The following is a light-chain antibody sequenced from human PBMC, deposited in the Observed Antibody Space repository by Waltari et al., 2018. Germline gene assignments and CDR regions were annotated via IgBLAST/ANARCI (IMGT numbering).Light chain of an antibody. J-gene: IGLJ2*01. Sequence: QSALTQPASVSGSPGQSITIPCTGTSSDVGNYNLASWFQQHPGQAPKLLIYEVSQRPSGVSNRFSGSKSGNTASLTISGLQAEDETDYYCCSYAGSSTLVFGGGTKLTVL. CDR1: SSDVGNYNL. V-gene: IGLV2-23*02. CDR2: EVS. CDR3: CSYAGSSTLV.